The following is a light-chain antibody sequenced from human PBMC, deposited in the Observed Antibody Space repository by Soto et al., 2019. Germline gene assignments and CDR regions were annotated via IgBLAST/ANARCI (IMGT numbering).Light chain of an antibody. CDR1: QSVNRN. Sequence: EIVMTQSPATLSVSPGERATLSCRASQSVNRNIAWSQQKPGQAPRLLIYGAYTRATGVPARFSGSGSGTEFTLTISSLQSEDFATYYCQQSYSTPQTFGQGTKVEIK. CDR3: QQSYSTPQT. J-gene: IGKJ1*01. V-gene: IGKV3-15*01. CDR2: GAY.